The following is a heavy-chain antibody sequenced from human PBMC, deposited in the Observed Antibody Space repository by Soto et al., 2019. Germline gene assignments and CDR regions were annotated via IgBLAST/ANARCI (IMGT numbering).Heavy chain of an antibody. Sequence: ASVKVSCKASGYTFTSYGISWVRQAPGQGLEWMGWIGAYNGNTNYAQKLQGRVTMTTDTSTSTAYMELRSLRSDDTAVYYCARGMLQGNYYYYYMDVWGKGTTVTAP. CDR3: ARGMLQGNYYYYYMDV. D-gene: IGHD3-10*02. CDR2: IGAYNGNT. J-gene: IGHJ6*03. CDR1: GYTFTSYG. V-gene: IGHV1-18*01.